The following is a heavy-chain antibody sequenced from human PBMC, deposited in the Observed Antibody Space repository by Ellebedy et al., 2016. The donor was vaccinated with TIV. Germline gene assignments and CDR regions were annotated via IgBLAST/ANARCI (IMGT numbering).Heavy chain of an antibody. D-gene: IGHD3-9*01. CDR1: GGSISSGDYY. J-gene: IGHJ4*02. Sequence: SETLSLXXTVSGGSISSGDYYWSWIRQPPGKGLEWIGYIYYSGSTYYNPSLKSRVTISVDTSKNQFSLKLSSVTAADTAVYYCASAKSDVLRYSWGQGTLVTVSS. CDR2: IYYSGST. V-gene: IGHV4-30-4*01. CDR3: ASAKSDVLRYS.